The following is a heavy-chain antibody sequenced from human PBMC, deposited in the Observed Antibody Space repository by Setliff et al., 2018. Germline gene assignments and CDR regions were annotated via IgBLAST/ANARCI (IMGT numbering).Heavy chain of an antibody. CDR2: INQSGST. Sequence: SETLSLTCAVYGDSFSNYYWSWIRQPPGKGLEWIEEINQSGSTNYSPSLRSRATMSVDTSKKQLSLNLRSVTAADTAVYYCRFWSGSYNNDYWAGEPRSPSPQ. V-gene: IGHV4-34*01. CDR1: GDSFSNYY. J-gene: IGHJ4*02. D-gene: IGHD3-3*01. CDR3: RFWSGSYNNDY.